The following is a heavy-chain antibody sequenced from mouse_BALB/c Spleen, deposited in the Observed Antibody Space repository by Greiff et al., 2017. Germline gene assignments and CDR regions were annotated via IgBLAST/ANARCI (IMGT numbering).Heavy chain of an antibody. V-gene: IGHV5-17*02. CDR2: ISSGSSTI. J-gene: IGHJ4*01. D-gene: IGHD3-2*02. CDR3: ARSGVYYAMDY. Sequence: EVKLVESGGGLVQPGGSRKLSCAASGFTFSSFGMHWVRQAPEKGLEWVAYISSGSSTIYYADTVKGRFTISRDNPKNTLFLQMTSLRSEDTAMYYCARSGVYYAMDYWGQGTSVTVSS. CDR1: GFTFSSFG.